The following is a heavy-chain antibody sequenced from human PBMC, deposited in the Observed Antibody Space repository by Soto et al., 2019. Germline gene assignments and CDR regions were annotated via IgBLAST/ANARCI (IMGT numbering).Heavy chain of an antibody. D-gene: IGHD1-26*01. Sequence: PSETLSLTCVVSNFSISSGYYCGWIRQSPGKGLEWIASIYRSGTTSYNPSLKSRVTISVDPSKNQFSLMLTAVTAADTAVYYFARTHSGSYYSVFNYWGRGSLVTVSS. CDR3: ARTHSGSYYSVFNY. J-gene: IGHJ4*02. V-gene: IGHV4-38-2*01. CDR2: IYRSGTT. CDR1: NFSISSGYY.